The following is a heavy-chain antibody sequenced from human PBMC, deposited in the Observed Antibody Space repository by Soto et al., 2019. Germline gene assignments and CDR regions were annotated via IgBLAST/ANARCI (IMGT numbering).Heavy chain of an antibody. CDR3: ARADFGVHEYFDL. Sequence: QVQLQESGPGLVKPSQTLSLTCTVSGGSIRSDGNYWSWIRQHRGKGLEWIGYIYYSGSTYYNPSLKSRVTISVDTSKNQFSLKLSSVTAADTAVYYCARADFGVHEYFDLWGRGTLVTVSS. V-gene: IGHV4-31*03. D-gene: IGHD3-3*01. J-gene: IGHJ2*01. CDR1: GGSIRSDGNY. CDR2: IYYSGST.